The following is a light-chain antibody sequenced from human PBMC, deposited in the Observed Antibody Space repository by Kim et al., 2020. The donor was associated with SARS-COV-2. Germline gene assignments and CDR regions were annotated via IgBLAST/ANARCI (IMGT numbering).Light chain of an antibody. CDR3: QQYGSSPMYT. V-gene: IGKV3-20*01. CDR2: GAS. J-gene: IGKJ2*01. Sequence: EIVLTQSPGTLSLSPVERATLSCRASQSISSRYLAWYQQKPGQAPRLLIYGASSRATDIPDRFSGSGSGTDFTLTISRLEPEDFAVYYCQQYGSSPMYTFGQGTKLEIK. CDR1: QSISSRY.